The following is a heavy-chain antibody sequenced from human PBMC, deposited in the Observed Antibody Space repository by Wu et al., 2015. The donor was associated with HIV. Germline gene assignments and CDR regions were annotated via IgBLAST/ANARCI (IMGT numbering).Heavy chain of an antibody. CDR1: GYTFTDDY. Sequence: QVQLVQSGAEVKKPGASVKVSCKTSGYTFTDDYIHWVRQAPGQGLEWMGWINPNSGGSKSPQKFQGRVTMTRDTSASTVYLELTRLKFDDTAIYYCTKDYGIVGSTLPEYFQHWGQGTLVTVSS. J-gene: IGHJ1*01. CDR3: TKDYGIVGSTLPEYFQH. CDR2: INPNSGGS. V-gene: IGHV1-2*02. D-gene: IGHD1-26*01.